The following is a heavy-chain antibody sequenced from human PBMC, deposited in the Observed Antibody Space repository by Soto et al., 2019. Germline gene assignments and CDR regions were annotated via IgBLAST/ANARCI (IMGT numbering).Heavy chain of an antibody. V-gene: IGHV3-66*01. CDR1: GFTVSSNY. CDR3: AKDQEMATITSYFDY. D-gene: IGHD5-12*01. CDR2: IYGDDST. Sequence: GGSLRLSCAASGFTVSSNYMSWVRQAPGKGLEWVSIIYGDDSTYYADSMKGRITISRDNSKNTLYLQMKRLRAEDTAVYYCAKDQEMATITSYFDYWGQGTLVTVSS. J-gene: IGHJ4*02.